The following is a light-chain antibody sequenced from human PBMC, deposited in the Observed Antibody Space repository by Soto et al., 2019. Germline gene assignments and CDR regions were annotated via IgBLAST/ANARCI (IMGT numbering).Light chain of an antibody. CDR1: QNVRSN. V-gene: IGKV3-15*01. Sequence: EIVMTQSPATLSVSPGERATLSCRASQNVRSNLAWYHQKPGQAPRLLISDASTRATGIPARFSGSGSGTEFTLTVTSLQSEAFAVYYCQQYDNWPLSFGGGTRVEIK. CDR3: QQYDNWPLS. J-gene: IGKJ4*01. CDR2: DAS.